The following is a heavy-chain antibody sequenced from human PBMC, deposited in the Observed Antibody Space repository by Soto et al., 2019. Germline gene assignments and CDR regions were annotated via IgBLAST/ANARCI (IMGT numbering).Heavy chain of an antibody. CDR2: IYHNGTA. CDR3: GRLKCYFSKPVM. CDR1: GDSVSSGASH. V-gene: IGHV4-61*03. Sequence: QVQLQESGPGLLKPSETLSLTCTVSGDSVSSGASHWTWIRQSPGKGLEWIGYIYHNGTADCNPSLKSRVSISVATSQNLFPLAPTSATTADATAYFCGRLKCYFSKPVMGGRG. D-gene: IGHD2-15*01. J-gene: IGHJ2*01.